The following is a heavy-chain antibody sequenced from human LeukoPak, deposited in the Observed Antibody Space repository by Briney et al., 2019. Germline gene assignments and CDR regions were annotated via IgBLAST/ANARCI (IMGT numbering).Heavy chain of an antibody. CDR3: ARDEYDSSGYPDAFDI. V-gene: IGHV4-34*01. CDR1: GGSFSGYY. Sequence: PSETLSLTCAVYGGSFSGYYWSWIRQPPGKGLEWIGEINHSGSTYYNPSLKSRVTISVDTSKNQFSLKLSSVTAADTAVYYCARDEYDSSGYPDAFDIWGQGTMVTVSS. CDR2: INHSGST. J-gene: IGHJ3*02. D-gene: IGHD3-22*01.